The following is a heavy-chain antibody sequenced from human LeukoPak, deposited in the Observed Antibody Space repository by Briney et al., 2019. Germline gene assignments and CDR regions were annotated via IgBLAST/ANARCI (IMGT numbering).Heavy chain of an antibody. CDR2: INPNTGGT. CDR1: GFTFTDYY. D-gene: IGHD1-1*01. J-gene: IGHJ4*02. V-gene: IGHV1-2*02. CDR3: APGGTGTTTTFFDY. Sequence: ASVKVSCKASGFTFTDYYMHWVRQAPGQGLEWMGWINPNTGGTDYAQNFQGRVTLTRDTSMTKAYMDLSRLTSDDTAVYYCAPGGTGTTTTFFDYWGQGTLVTVSS.